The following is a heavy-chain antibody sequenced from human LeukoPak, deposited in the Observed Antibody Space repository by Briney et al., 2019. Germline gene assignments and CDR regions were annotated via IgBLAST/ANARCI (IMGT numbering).Heavy chain of an antibody. J-gene: IGHJ4*02. CDR1: GFTVSSSY. Sequence: GGSLRLSCAASGFTVSSSYMYWVCQAPGKGLEWVSFFYRGDSTYYAESVRGRFTISRDNSKNTLYLLMNSLIPEDTAVYYCAREVVSSPSYFDSWGQGTLVTVSS. V-gene: IGHV3-53*01. CDR2: FYRGDST. CDR3: AREVVSSPSYFDS. D-gene: IGHD2-15*01.